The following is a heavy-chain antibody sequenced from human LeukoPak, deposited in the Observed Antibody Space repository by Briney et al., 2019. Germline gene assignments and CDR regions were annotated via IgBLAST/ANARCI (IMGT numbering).Heavy chain of an antibody. CDR3: ARARYETRIWPKSRYDYYYMDV. CDR2: INAGNGNT. CDR1: GYTFTSYT. V-gene: IGHV1-3*03. J-gene: IGHJ6*03. D-gene: IGHD3-3*01. Sequence: ASVKVSCKASGYTFTSYTIHWVRQAPGQRLEWMGWINAGNGNTKYSQEFQDRVTITRDTSASTAYMELSSLRSEDMAVYYCARARYETRIWPKSRYDYYYMDVWGKGTTVTVSS.